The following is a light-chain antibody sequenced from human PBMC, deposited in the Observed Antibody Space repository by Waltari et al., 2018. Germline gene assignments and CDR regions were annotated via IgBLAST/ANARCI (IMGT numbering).Light chain of an antibody. J-gene: IGKJ2*01. CDR3: QQYNNWPPNT. CDR1: QGVSGN. Sequence: EIVMTQSPATLSGSTGERATLSCSASQGVSGNLARYQQKPGQAPRLLSYGASTRATGIPARFSGSGSWTEFTLTISSLQSEDFAVYYCQQYNNWPPNTFGQGTKLEIK. V-gene: IGKV3-15*01. CDR2: GAS.